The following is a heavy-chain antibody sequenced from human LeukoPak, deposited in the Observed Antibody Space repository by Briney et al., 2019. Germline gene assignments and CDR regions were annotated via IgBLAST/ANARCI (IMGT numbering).Heavy chain of an antibody. Sequence: SETLSLTCTVSGGPISSYYWSWIRQPPGKGLEWIGYIYYSGSTNYNPSLKSRVTISVDTYKNQFSLKLNSVTAADTAVYYCARLSPDSGGAFDYWGQGTLVTVSS. V-gene: IGHV4-59*12. CDR1: GGPISSYY. D-gene: IGHD2-15*01. CDR2: IYYSGST. J-gene: IGHJ4*02. CDR3: ARLSPDSGGAFDY.